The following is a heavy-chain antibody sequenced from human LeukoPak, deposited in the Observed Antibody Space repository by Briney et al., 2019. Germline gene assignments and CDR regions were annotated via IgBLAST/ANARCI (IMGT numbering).Heavy chain of an antibody. V-gene: IGHV3-30*04. D-gene: IGHD5-24*01. J-gene: IGHJ4*02. CDR1: GFTFNNYL. CDR3: ARDRRDGYNVLDY. Sequence: SGGSLRLSCAASGFTFNNYLMHWVRQAPGKGLDWVAVIVEDGTNQYYADSVKGRFTISRDNAKNSLYLQMNSLRTEDTAIYYCARDRRDGYNVLDYWGQGTLVTVSS. CDR2: IVEDGTNQ.